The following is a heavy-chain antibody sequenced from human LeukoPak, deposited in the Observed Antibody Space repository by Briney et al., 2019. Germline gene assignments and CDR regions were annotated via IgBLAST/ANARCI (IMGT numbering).Heavy chain of an antibody. V-gene: IGHV4-39*01. CDR1: GGSISSYY. CDR3: ARHPRITMIVIGAFDI. CDR2: IYYSGST. J-gene: IGHJ3*02. Sequence: SETLSLTCTVSGGSISSYYWGWIRQPPGKGLEWIGSIYYSGSTYYNPSLKSRVTISVDTSKNQFSLKLSSVTAADTAVYYCARHPRITMIVIGAFDIWGQGTMVTVSS. D-gene: IGHD3-22*01.